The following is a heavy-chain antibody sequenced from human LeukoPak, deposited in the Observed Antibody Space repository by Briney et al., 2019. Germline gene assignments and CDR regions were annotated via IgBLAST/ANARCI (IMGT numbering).Heavy chain of an antibody. J-gene: IGHJ4*02. CDR2: IYYSGTP. V-gene: IGHV4-39*01. Sequence: PSETLSLTCTVSGGSISNINYYWGWIRQPPGTGLEWIGSIYYSGTPYYNPSLKSRVTISVDTSNNQFSLKLRSVTAADTAMYYCARQGYADFSSRPFDYWGQGTLVTVSS. CDR3: ARQGYADFSSRPFDY. D-gene: IGHD4-17*01. CDR1: GGSISNINYY.